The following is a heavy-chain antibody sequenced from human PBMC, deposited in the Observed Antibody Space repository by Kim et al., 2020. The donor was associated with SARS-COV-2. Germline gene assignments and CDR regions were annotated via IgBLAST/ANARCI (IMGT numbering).Heavy chain of an antibody. J-gene: IGHJ4*02. D-gene: IGHD1-26*01. CDR1: GYSFPTYG. V-gene: IGHV1-18*01. Sequence: ASVKVSCKGSGYSFPTYGISWVRQAPGKGLEWMGWISAYTGDKNSAQKFQDRVTLTTDTSKRTAYMEMTSLTPDDTAVYYCARDLEAFYRGSEYGGQGSL. CDR2: ISAYTGDK. CDR3: ARDLEAFYRGSEY.